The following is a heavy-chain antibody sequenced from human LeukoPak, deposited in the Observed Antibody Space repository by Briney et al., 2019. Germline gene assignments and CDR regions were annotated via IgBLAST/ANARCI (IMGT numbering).Heavy chain of an antibody. D-gene: IGHD2-15*01. CDR3: ARRSPLYYYMDV. Sequence: SETLSLTCTVSGGSISSSSYYWGWIRQPPGKGLEWIGSIYYSGNTYYNASLKSQVSISIDTSKNQFSLRLTSVTAADTAVYYCARRSPLYYYMDVWGNGTTVTVSS. J-gene: IGHJ6*03. CDR2: IYYSGNT. CDR1: GGSISSSSYY. V-gene: IGHV4-39*01.